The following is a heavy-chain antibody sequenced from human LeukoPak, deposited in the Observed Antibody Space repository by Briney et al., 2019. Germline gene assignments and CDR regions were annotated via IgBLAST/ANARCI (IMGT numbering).Heavy chain of an antibody. J-gene: IGHJ4*02. CDR2: INPNSGGT. V-gene: IGHV1-2*02. Sequence: VASVKVSCRASGYTFTGYYMHWVRQAPGQGLEWMGWINPNSGGTNYAQKFQGRVTMTRDTSISTAYMELSRLRSDDTAVYYCARGKTMVYCGGDCYRFDNWGQGTPVTVSS. CDR3: ARGKTMVYCGGDCYRFDN. D-gene: IGHD2-21*02. CDR1: GYTFTGYY.